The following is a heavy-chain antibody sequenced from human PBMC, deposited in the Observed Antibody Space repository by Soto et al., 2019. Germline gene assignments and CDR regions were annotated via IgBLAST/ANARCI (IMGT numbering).Heavy chain of an antibody. CDR1: GGTFANFI. J-gene: IGHJ6*02. CDR3: ARNGTYSSSLSQYSGMDV. CDR2: IVPMFGTP. D-gene: IGHD6-6*01. Sequence: SVNVSCKSSGGTFANFIMNWVRQTPGQGLEWMGGIVPMFGTPTYAEKFKGRVTISATGSTSTAYMELTSLRSEDTAVYYCARNGTYSSSLSQYSGMDVWGQGTTVTVSS. V-gene: IGHV1-69*13.